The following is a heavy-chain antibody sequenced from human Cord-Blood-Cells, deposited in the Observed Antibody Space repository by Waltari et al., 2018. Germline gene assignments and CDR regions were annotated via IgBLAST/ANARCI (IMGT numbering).Heavy chain of an antibody. D-gene: IGHD6-6*01. J-gene: IGHJ4*02. CDR3: ARGEKQLVSYYFDY. Sequence: QVQLQQWGAGLLKPSETLSLTCAVYGGSFSGYYWSWIRQPPGKGLEWIGEINHSGRHNYNPSLKSRVTISVDTSKNQFSLKLSSVTAADTAVYYCARGEKQLVSYYFDYWGQGTLVTVSS. CDR2: INHSGRH. V-gene: IGHV4-34*01. CDR1: GGSFSGYY.